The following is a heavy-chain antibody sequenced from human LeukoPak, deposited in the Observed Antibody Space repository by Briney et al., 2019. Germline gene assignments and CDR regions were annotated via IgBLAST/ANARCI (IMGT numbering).Heavy chain of an antibody. CDR3: ARRPPPARDIYGLGGPDY. D-gene: IGHD3/OR15-3a*01. V-gene: IGHV3-74*01. J-gene: IGHJ4*02. CDR2: INSDGSST. Sequence: GGSLRLSCAASGFTFSSYWMHWVRQAPGKGLLWVSRINSDGSSTNYADSVRGRFTISRDNAKNTLYLQMNSLRVEDTAVYYCARRPPPARDIYGLGGPDYWGQGTLVTVSS. CDR1: GFTFSSYW.